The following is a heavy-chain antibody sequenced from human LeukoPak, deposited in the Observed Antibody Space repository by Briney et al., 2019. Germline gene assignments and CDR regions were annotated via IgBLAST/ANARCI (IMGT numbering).Heavy chain of an antibody. Sequence: PGGSLRLSCAASGFTVSSNYMSWVRQAPGKGLEWVSTISNTGDYIYYSDSVRGRFTISRDNAKNSLYLQMHSLTAEDTAVYYCAAVNYFDSGDFDYWGQGTLVTVSS. V-gene: IGHV3-21*01. CDR3: AAVNYFDSGDFDY. CDR1: GFTVSSNY. CDR2: ISNTGDYI. J-gene: IGHJ4*02. D-gene: IGHD3-22*01.